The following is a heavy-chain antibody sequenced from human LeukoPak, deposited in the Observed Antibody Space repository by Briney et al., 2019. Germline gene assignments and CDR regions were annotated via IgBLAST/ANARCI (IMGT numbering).Heavy chain of an antibody. D-gene: IGHD4-17*01. J-gene: IGHJ4*02. CDR3: ARGPNYGDYVGAIYFDY. V-gene: IGHV4-34*01. CDR2: INHSGST. Sequence: SETLSLTCAVYGGSFSGYYWSWIRQPPGKGLEWIGEINHSGSTNYNPSLKSRVTISVGTSKNQFSLKLSSVTAADTAVYYCARGPNYGDYVGAIYFDYWGQGTLVTVSS. CDR1: GGSFSGYY.